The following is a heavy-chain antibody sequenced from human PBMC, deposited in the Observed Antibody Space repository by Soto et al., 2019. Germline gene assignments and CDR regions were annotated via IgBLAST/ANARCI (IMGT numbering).Heavy chain of an antibody. CDR1: GFSFSSYD. CDR2: LMVTGGGP. V-gene: IGHV3-23*01. J-gene: IGHJ4*02. CDR3: AKGRETTTSAKFCFDN. Sequence: EVRLLESGGGLVQPGGSLRLSCAASGFSFSSYDMTWVRQAPGQGLEGVSSLMVTGGGPYYADSVRGRFTMSRDNSKNPLALEMSGLRADDSAVYYCAKGRETTTSAKFCFDNWGQGTLVTVSS. D-gene: IGHD1-26*01.